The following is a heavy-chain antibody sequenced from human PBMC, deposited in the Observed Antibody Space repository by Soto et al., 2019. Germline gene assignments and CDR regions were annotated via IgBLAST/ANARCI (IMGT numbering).Heavy chain of an antibody. V-gene: IGHV1-69*08. CDR3: ARDPLLAAAGFYYYYGMDV. D-gene: IGHD6-13*01. CDR2: IIPILGIA. J-gene: IGHJ6*02. CDR1: GGTFSSYT. Sequence: QVQLVQSGAEVKKPGSSVKVSCKASGGTFSSYTISWVRQAPGQGLEWMGRIIPILGIANYAQKFQGRVTITADKSTSTAYMELSSLRSEDTAVYYCARDPLLAAAGFYYYYGMDVWGQGTTVTVSS.